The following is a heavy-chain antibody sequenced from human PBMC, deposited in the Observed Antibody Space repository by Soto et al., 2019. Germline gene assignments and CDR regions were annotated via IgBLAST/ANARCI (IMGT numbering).Heavy chain of an antibody. CDR3: ATVLRGVVNWFDP. D-gene: IGHD3-10*01. Sequence: HLVQSGPEVKKPGASITVSCKTSVDTFTNFGLSWVRQAPGQGLEWMGWIATYNSNRNYAQKFQGRLTLTTDTSTSTAYMELKSLRYDDTAVYYCATVLRGVVNWFDPWGQGTLVTVSS. J-gene: IGHJ5*02. V-gene: IGHV1-18*01. CDR1: VDTFTNFG. CDR2: IATYNSNR.